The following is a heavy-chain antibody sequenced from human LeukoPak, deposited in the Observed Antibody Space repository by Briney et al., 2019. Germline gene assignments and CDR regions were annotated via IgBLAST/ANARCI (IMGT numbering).Heavy chain of an antibody. D-gene: IGHD6-6*01. Sequence: RSGGSLRLSCAASGFTFSSFAMSWVRQAPGKGLEWVSAISGSGGGTYYADSVKGRFTISRDNSKNTLYLQMNSLRAEDTAVYYCAKDPSIAAFDAFDIWGQGTMVTVSS. CDR1: GFTFSSFA. CDR3: AKDPSIAAFDAFDI. J-gene: IGHJ3*02. V-gene: IGHV3-23*01. CDR2: ISGSGGGT.